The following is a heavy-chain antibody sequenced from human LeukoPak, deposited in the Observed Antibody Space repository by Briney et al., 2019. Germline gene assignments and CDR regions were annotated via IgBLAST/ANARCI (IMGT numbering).Heavy chain of an antibody. CDR1: GFTVSSNY. CDR3: AKDGQYSGGWYEGHFDY. V-gene: IGHV3-53*05. CDR2: IYSGGST. D-gene: IGHD6-19*01. Sequence: GGSLRLSCAASGFTVSSNYMSWVRQAPGKGLQWVSVIYSGGSTYYADSVKGRFTISRDNPKNTLYLQMNSLRAEDTAVYYCAKDGQYSGGWYEGHFDYWGQGTLVTVSS. J-gene: IGHJ4*02.